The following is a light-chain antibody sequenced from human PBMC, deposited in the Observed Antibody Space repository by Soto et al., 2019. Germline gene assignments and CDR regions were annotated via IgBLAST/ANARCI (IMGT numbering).Light chain of an antibody. CDR1: SSDVGGYNY. J-gene: IGLJ2*01. CDR2: DVS. CDR3: FSYTSSGTMI. Sequence: QPVLTQPASVSGSPGESITISCTGTSSDVGGYNYVSWYQQHPGKAPKLMIYDVSNRPSGVSNRLSGSKSGNTASLTISGLQAEDEADYYCFSYTSSGTMIFGGGTKLTVL. V-gene: IGLV2-14*03.